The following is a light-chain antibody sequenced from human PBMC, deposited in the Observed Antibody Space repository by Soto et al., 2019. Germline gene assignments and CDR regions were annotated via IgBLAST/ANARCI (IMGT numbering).Light chain of an antibody. J-gene: IGKJ3*01. CDR3: QQYVTSFT. V-gene: IGKV3-20*01. CDR1: QSVSSNY. Sequence: EIVFTQSPGTLSLSPGERATLSCRASQSVSSNYLAWYQQKPGQAPRLRFYGASSRATGTPDRFSGSGSGTDSALTFCGLSGADVAVYYCQQYVTSFTFGPGTHVAIK. CDR2: GAS.